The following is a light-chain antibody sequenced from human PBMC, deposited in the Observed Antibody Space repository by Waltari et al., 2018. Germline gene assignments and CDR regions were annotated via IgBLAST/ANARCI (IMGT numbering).Light chain of an antibody. CDR2: AAS. Sequence: DIQMTQSPSSLSASIGDRVTITCRARMGISNSLAWYQHKPVRAPKLLFYAASRLESGVPSRFSCSRSGTDYTLTISSLQPEDLATYYCQQYYSTPRTFGQGTKVEIK. CDR1: MGISNS. CDR3: QQYYSTPRT. V-gene: IGKV1-NL1*01. J-gene: IGKJ1*01.